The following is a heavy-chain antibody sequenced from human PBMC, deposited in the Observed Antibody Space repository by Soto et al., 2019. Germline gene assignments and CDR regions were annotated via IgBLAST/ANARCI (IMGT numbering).Heavy chain of an antibody. Sequence: PSDTLSLTCTVSGGSISSYYWSWIRQPPGKGLEWIGYIYYSGSTNYNPSLKSRVTISVDTSKNQFSLKLSSVTAADTAVYYCARATKFVLWFGELLSYFDYWGQGTLVTVSS. CDR3: ARATKFVLWFGELLSYFDY. D-gene: IGHD3-10*01. CDR1: GGSISSYY. CDR2: IYYSGST. J-gene: IGHJ4*02. V-gene: IGHV4-59*01.